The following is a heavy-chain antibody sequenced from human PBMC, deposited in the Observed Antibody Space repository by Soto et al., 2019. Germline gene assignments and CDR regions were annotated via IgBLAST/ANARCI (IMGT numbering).Heavy chain of an antibody. D-gene: IGHD1-26*01. CDR2: TSYRSKGYN. CDR3: ARDNIVGGMDLFDY. CDR1: ADIVSSNSVA. V-gene: IGHV6-1*01. Sequence: PSPTLSLTCAVSADIVSSNSVAWNCIMQSRARGLERLGRTSYRSKGYNDYAVSVKSRITLHPDTPENQFSLQLNSVTPEDTAVYYCARDNIVGGMDLFDYWGQATRGTVS. J-gene: IGHJ4*02.